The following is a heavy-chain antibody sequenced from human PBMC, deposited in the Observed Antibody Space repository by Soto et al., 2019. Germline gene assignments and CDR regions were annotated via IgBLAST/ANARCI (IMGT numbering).Heavy chain of an antibody. D-gene: IGHD4-17*01. CDR3: AKSAPMDAGDKYYYDF. CDR2: IIPFFGTA. J-gene: IGHJ4*02. Sequence: SVKVSCKASGGTFSTFGISWVRQAPGQGLEWMGGIIPFFGTARYSQKFEDRITITADESTNTVYMDLRSLTSEDTAIYYCAKSAPMDAGDKYYYDFWGQGAPVTVSS. V-gene: IGHV1-69*13. CDR1: GGTFSTFG.